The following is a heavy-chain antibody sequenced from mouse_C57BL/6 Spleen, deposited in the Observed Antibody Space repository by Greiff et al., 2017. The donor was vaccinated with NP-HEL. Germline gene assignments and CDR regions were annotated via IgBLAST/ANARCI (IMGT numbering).Heavy chain of an antibody. Sequence: EVKVVESGGGLVKPGGSLKLSCAASGFTFSSYAMSWVRQTPEKRLEWVATISDGGSYTYYPDNVKGRFTISRDNAKNNLYLQMSHLKSEDTAMYYCARSSTMVTTSWFAYWGQGTLVTVSA. CDR3: ARSSTMVTTSWFAY. J-gene: IGHJ3*01. D-gene: IGHD2-2*01. CDR1: GFTFSSYA. V-gene: IGHV5-4*03. CDR2: ISDGGSYT.